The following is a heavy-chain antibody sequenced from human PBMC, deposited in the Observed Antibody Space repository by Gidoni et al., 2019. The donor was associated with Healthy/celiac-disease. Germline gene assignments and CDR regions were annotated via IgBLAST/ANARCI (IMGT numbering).Heavy chain of an antibody. Sequence: QVQLVESGGGVVQPGRSLRLSCAASGFTFSSYGLHGVRQAPGKGLEWVAVIWYDGSNKYYADSVKGRFTISRDNSKNTLYLQMNSLRAEDTAVYYCARDPRSYDYVWGSYRDDAFDIWGQGTMVTVSS. CDR3: ARDPRSYDYVWGSYRDDAFDI. CDR2: IWYDGSNK. D-gene: IGHD3-16*02. V-gene: IGHV3-33*01. J-gene: IGHJ3*02. CDR1: GFTFSSYG.